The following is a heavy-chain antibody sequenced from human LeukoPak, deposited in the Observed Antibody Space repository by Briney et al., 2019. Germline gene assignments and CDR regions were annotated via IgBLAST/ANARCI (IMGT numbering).Heavy chain of an antibody. CDR2: IKSNADGGTP. V-gene: IGHV3-15*01. J-gene: IGHJ4*02. Sequence: GGSLRLSCAASGLTFSGSAIHWVRQAPGKGLEWVGRIKSNADGGTPDYAAPARGRFTISRDDSKNTLYLQMNSLKTEDTAVYYCTTFYHEYSPYWGRGTLVTVSS. D-gene: IGHD2/OR15-2a*01. CDR1: GLTFSGSA. CDR3: TTFYHEYSPY.